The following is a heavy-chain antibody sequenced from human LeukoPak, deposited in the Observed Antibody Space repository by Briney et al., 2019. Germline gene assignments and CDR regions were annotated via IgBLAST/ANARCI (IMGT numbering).Heavy chain of an antibody. CDR2: IYYSGST. V-gene: IGHV4-39*01. J-gene: IGHJ4*02. CDR3: ARNDVDTAFFDY. D-gene: IGHD5-18*01. CDR1: GGSISSSSYY. Sequence: PSETLSLTCTVSGGSISSSSYYWGWIRQPPGKGLEWIGCIYYSGSTYYNPSLKSRVTISVDTSKNQFSLKLSSVTAADTAVYYCARNDVDTAFFDYWGQGALVTVSS.